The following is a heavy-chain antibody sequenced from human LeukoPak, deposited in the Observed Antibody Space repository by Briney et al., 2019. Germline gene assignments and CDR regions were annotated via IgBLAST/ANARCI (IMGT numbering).Heavy chain of an antibody. D-gene: IGHD3-9*01. Sequence: SETLSLTCTASGGSISSCSYCWSWMRQPARKGLEWIGRIYTSGSSNYNPSLKSRSTISVDTSKNQFSLKLSSVTAADTAVYYCARGRRDYDILTGYQDYYFDYWGQGTLVTVS. CDR1: GGSISSCSYC. CDR3: ARGRRDYDILTGYQDYYFDY. CDR2: IYTSGSS. J-gene: IGHJ4*02. V-gene: IGHV4-61*02.